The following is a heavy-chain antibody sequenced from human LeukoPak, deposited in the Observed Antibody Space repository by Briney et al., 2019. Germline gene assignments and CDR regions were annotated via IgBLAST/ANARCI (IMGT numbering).Heavy chain of an antibody. CDR2: IKQDGSEK. J-gene: IGHJ4*02. V-gene: IGHV3-7*01. Sequence: GGSLRLSCAASGFIFSSYWMSWVRQAPGKGLEWVANIKQDGSEKYYVDSVKGRFTISRDNAKNSLYLQMNSLRAEDTAVYYCAREETYYYGSGSYSIDYWGQGTLVTVSS. CDR3: AREETYYYGSGSYSIDY. CDR1: GFIFSSYW. D-gene: IGHD3-10*01.